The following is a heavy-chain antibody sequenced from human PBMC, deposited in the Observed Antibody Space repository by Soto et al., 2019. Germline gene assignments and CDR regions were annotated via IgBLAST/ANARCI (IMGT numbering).Heavy chain of an antibody. CDR2: ISYDGTNK. Sequence: GGSLRLSCAASGFSFSISPMHWVCQAPGKGPEWVALISYDGTNKFYADSVKGRFTISRDNSKSTLYLQVDSLRPEDAAVYYCARDPKTSGGQHWAFNYFDSCGQGTLVTVSS. CDR1: GFSFSISP. J-gene: IGHJ4*02. D-gene: IGHD7-27*01. V-gene: IGHV3-30-3*01. CDR3: ARDPKTSGGQHWAFNYFDS.